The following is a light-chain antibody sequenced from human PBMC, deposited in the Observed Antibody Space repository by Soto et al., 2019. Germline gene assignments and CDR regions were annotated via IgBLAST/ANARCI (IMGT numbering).Light chain of an antibody. V-gene: IGLV1-40*01. J-gene: IGLJ1*01. CDR3: QSYDSSLSAYV. Sequence: QSVLAQPPSVSGAPGQKVTISCTGSSSNIGAGYDLYWYQQLPGTAPKLLLYGNSNRPSGVPDRFSGSKSGTSASLAITGLQAEDEADYYCQSYDSSLSAYVFGTGTKVTVL. CDR2: GNS. CDR1: SSNIGAGYD.